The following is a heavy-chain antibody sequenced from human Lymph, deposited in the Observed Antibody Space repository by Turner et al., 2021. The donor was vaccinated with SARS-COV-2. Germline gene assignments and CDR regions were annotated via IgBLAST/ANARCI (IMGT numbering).Heavy chain of an antibody. CDR1: GFNVSSNY. CDR3: ASDNPHDAFDI. J-gene: IGHJ3*02. V-gene: IGHV3-53*02. Sequence: EVQLVETGGCLIQPGGSLRLPCAASGFNVSSNYMSWVRQAPGKGLEWVSVIYSGGSTFYADSVRGRFTISRDNSKNTLYLQMNSLRAEDTAVYYCASDNPHDAFDIWGQGTMVTVSS. CDR2: IYSGGST.